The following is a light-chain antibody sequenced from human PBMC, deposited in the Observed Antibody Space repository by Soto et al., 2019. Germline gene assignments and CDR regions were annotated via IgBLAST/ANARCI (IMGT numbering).Light chain of an antibody. Sequence: DIQMTQSPSTLSASVGDRVTITCRASQSISSWLAWYQQKPGKAPKLLIYKASSLESGVTSRFSGSGSGTEFTLTISSLQPDDFATYYCQQYISYSLTFGGGTKVEIK. CDR2: KAS. CDR3: QQYISYSLT. J-gene: IGKJ4*01. CDR1: QSISSW. V-gene: IGKV1-5*03.